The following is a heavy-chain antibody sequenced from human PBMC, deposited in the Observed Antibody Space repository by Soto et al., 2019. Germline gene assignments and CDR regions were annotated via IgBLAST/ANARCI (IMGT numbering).Heavy chain of an antibody. J-gene: IGHJ6*01. D-gene: IGHD3-10*01. CDR1: GFTFDDYA. CDR2: ISWNSGSI. Sequence: EVQLVESGGGLVQPGRSLRLSCAASGFTFDDYAMHWVRQAPGKGLEWVSGISWNSGSIGYADSVKGRFTISRDNAKNSLYLQMNSLRAEDTALYYCAKDKGGLWFGELSDLAGGMDVW. CDR3: AKDKGGLWFGELSDLAGGMDV. V-gene: IGHV3-9*01.